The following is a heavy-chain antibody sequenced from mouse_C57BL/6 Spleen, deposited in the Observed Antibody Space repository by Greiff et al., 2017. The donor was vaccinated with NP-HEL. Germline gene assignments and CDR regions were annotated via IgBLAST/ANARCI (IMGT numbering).Heavy chain of an antibody. CDR3: ARRSSLNYAMDY. V-gene: IGHV1-69*01. CDR1: GYTFTSYW. D-gene: IGHD1-1*01. Sequence: VKLQQPGAELVMPGASVKLSCKASGYTFTSYWMHWVKQRPGQGLEWIGEIDPSDSYTNYNQKFKGKSTLTVDKSSSTAYMQLSSLTSEDSAVYYCARRSSLNYAMDYWGQGTSVTVSS. J-gene: IGHJ4*01. CDR2: IDPSDSYT.